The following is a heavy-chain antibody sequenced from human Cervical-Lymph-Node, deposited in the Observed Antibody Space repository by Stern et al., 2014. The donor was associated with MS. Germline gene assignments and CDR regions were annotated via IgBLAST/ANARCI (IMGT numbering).Heavy chain of an antibody. D-gene: IGHD2/OR15-2a*01. CDR3: ARAAYSTSSYNY. V-gene: IGHV1-69*01. Sequence: VQLVESGAEVKKPGSSVKVSCKASGGTFSNHVISWVRQAPGQGLEWMGGTIPIFGKAIYAQKFQGRVTITADESTRAAYMELSSLRSEDPAVYYWARAAYSTSSYNYWGQGTLVTVSA. J-gene: IGHJ4*02. CDR2: TIPIFGKA. CDR1: GGTFSNHV.